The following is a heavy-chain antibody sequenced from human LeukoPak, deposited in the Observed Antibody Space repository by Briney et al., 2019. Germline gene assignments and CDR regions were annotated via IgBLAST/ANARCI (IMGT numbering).Heavy chain of an antibody. V-gene: IGHV4-59*08. CDR3: ARLEYYDILTGYLDAFDI. D-gene: IGHD3-9*01. Sequence: PSETLSLTCTVSGGSISSYYWSWIRQPPGKGLEWIGYIYYSGSTNYNPSLKSRVTISVDTSKNQFSLKLSSVTAADTAVYYCARLEYYDILTGYLDAFDIWGQGTMVTVSS. CDR1: GGSISSYY. CDR2: IYYSGST. J-gene: IGHJ3*02.